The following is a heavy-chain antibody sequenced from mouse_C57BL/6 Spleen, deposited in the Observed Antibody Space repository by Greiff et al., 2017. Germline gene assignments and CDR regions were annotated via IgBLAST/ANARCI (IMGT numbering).Heavy chain of an antibody. Sequence: VQLQQPGAELVKPGASVKMSCKASGYTFTSYWITWVKQRPGRGLEWIGGIYPGSGGTKYNEKFKSKATLTVDTPSSTAYMQLSSLTSEDSAVYYCATIRYAYDGIWSLDDWGTGTTVTVSS. CDR3: ATIRYAYDGIWSLDD. D-gene: IGHD2-10*01. CDR2: IYPGSGGT. CDR1: GYTFTSYW. J-gene: IGHJ1*03. V-gene: IGHV1-55*01.